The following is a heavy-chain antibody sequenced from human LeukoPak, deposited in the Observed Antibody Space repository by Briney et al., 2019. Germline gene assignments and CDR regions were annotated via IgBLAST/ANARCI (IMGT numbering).Heavy chain of an antibody. CDR2: ISDHGKSR. D-gene: IGHD6-13*01. CDR1: GFTFSSSW. CDR3: ARARIAAPLLDY. J-gene: IGHJ4*02. Sequence: PGGSLRLSCAASGFTFSSSWMYWVRQTPGKGLEWVSYISDHGKSRNYVDSVKGRFTISRDNAKNSLYLQMNSLRVEDTAVYFCARARIAAPLLDYWGQGTLVTVSS. V-gene: IGHV3-48*04.